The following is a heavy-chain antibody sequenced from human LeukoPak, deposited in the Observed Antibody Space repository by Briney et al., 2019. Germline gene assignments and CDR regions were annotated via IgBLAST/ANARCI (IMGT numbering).Heavy chain of an antibody. D-gene: IGHD6-13*01. CDR2: INTNTGNP. Sequence: GASVKVSCKASGGTFSSYAISWVRQAPGQGLEWMGWINTNTGNPTYAQGFTGRFVFSLDTSVSTAYLQISSLKAEDTAVYYCARAARVGIASTSDWGQGTLVTVSS. J-gene: IGHJ4*02. CDR3: ARAARVGIASTSD. CDR1: GGTFSSYA. V-gene: IGHV7-4-1*02.